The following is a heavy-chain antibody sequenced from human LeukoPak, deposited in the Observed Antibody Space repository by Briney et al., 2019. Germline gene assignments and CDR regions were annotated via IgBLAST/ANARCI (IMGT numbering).Heavy chain of an antibody. CDR2: ISGSGGST. V-gene: IGHV3-23*01. D-gene: IGHD1-26*01. CDR3: AKVPTSSGPQGWFDP. CDR1: GFPFNSYA. J-gene: IGHJ5*02. Sequence: PGGSLRLPCAASGFPFNSYAMSWVRQAPGKGREWVSAISGSGGSTYYADSVKGRFTISRDNSKNTLYLQMNSLRAEDTAVYYCAKVPTSSGPQGWFDPWGQGTLVTVSS.